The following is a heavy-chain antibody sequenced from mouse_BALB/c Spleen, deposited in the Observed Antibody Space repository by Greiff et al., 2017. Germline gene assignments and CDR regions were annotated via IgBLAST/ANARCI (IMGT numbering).Heavy chain of an antibody. D-gene: IGHD2-10*02. CDR1: GFTFSSYG. V-gene: IGHV5-6*01. J-gene: IGHJ4*01. CDR3: ARHEEYGNFYYAMDY. Sequence: EVQVVESGGDLVKPGGSLKLSCAASGFTFSSYGMSWVRQTPDKRLEWVATISSGGSYTYYPDSVKGRFTISRDNAKNTLYLQMSSLKSEDTAMYYCARHEEYGNFYYAMDYWGQGTSVTVSS. CDR2: ISSGGSYT.